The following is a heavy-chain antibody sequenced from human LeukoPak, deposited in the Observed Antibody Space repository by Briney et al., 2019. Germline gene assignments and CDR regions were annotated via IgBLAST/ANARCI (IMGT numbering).Heavy chain of an antibody. D-gene: IGHD3-10*01. J-gene: IGHJ4*02. CDR3: AHKGRGSGSYTM. Sequence: TLSLTCTVSGGSICSYYWSWIRQPPGKALEWLAVHYWNNDKSYSPSLKSRLTITKDTSKNQVVLIMTNMDPVDTATYYCAHKGRGSGSYTMWGQGTLVTVSS. CDR2: HYWNNDK. V-gene: IGHV2-5*01. CDR1: GGSICSYYW.